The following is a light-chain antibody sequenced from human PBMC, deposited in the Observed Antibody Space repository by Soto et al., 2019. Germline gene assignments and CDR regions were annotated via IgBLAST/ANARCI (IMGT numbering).Light chain of an antibody. V-gene: IGKV1-33*01. CDR2: DAS. CDR1: QDIDNY. J-gene: IGKJ5*01. Sequence: DIPVTQSPSSLSASVGDRVTITCRASQDIDNYLNWYQQKPGKAPNLLIYDASNLETGVPSRFSGSRSGTNFTFTINSLQAEDFATYYCQQYDYFRPIIFGQGTRLDIK. CDR3: QQYDYFRPII.